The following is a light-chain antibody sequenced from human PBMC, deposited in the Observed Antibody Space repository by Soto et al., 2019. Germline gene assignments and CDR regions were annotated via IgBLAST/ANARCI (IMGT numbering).Light chain of an antibody. V-gene: IGLV2-14*01. J-gene: IGLJ3*02. CDR1: SSDVGGYNY. Sequence: QSALTQPASVSGSPGQSITISCTGTSSDVGGYNYVSWYQQHPGKVPKLMIYEVSNRPSGVSNRFSGSKSGNTASLTISGLQAEDEADYYCSSYAGTYTFEGVFGGGTKLTVL. CDR2: EVS. CDR3: SSYAGTYTFEGV.